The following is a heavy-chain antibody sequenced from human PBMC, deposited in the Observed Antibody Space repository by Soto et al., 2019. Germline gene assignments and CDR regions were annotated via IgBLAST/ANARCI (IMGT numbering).Heavy chain of an antibody. J-gene: IGHJ4*02. V-gene: IGHV4-4*02. CDR3: AKYTSGSYRPLDY. Sequence: SETLSLTCAVSGGSISSSNWWSWVRQPPGKGLEWIGEIYYSGSTYYNPSLKSRVTISLDTSKNQFSLKLTSVTAADTAVYYCAKYTSGSYRPLDYWGQGTLVTVSS. CDR2: IYYSGST. CDR1: GGSISSSNW. D-gene: IGHD3-10*01.